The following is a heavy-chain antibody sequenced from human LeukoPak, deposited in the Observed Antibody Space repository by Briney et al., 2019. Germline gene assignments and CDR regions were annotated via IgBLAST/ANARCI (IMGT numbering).Heavy chain of an antibody. CDR2: MYSGGSE. D-gene: IGHD3-3*01. CDR1: GFTVSRKY. V-gene: IGHV3-53*01. J-gene: IGHJ6*02. Sequence: GGSLRLSCAASGFTVSRKYMSWVRQAPGKGLEWVSVMYSGGSEYYADSVKGRFTISRDSSKNTLYLQMNSLRAEDTAVYYCARELLGFLEWVGTGYYYYGMDVWGQGTTVTVSS. CDR3: ARELLGFLEWVGTGYYYYGMDV.